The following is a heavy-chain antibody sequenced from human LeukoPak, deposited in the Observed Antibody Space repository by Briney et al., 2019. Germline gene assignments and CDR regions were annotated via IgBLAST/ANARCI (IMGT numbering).Heavy chain of an antibody. Sequence: SETLSLTCTVSGGSISSYYWSWIRQPPGKGLEWIGYIYYSGSTNYNPSLKSRVTISVDTSKNQLSLKLSSVTAADTAVYYCARARGIAAPENAFDIWGQGTMVTVSS. V-gene: IGHV4-59*01. CDR3: ARARGIAAPENAFDI. J-gene: IGHJ3*02. CDR1: GGSISSYY. D-gene: IGHD6-13*01. CDR2: IYYSGST.